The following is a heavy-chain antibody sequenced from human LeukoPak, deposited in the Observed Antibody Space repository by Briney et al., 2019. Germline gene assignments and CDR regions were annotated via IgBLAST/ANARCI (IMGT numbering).Heavy chain of an antibody. CDR3: ARVLTVRWWFDP. Sequence: SETLSLTSTVSGGSISNHYWSWIRQPPGKGLEWIGYIYYSGSTNYNPSIKSRVTISVDTSKNQFSLKLSSVTAADTAVYYCARVLTVRWWFDPWGQGTLVTVSS. V-gene: IGHV4-59*11. CDR1: GGSISNHY. D-gene: IGHD4-17*01. CDR2: IYYSGST. J-gene: IGHJ5*02.